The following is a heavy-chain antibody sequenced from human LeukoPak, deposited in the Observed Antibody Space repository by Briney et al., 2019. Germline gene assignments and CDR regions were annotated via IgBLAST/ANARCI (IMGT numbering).Heavy chain of an antibody. J-gene: IGHJ4*02. CDR2: IYYSGST. V-gene: IGHV4-61*01. CDR3: ARDPSGYFNY. D-gene: IGHD3-22*01. CDR1: GGSVSSGNYY. Sequence: PSETLSLTCTVSGGSVSSGNYYWSWIRQPPGKGLEWIGYIYYSGSTNYNPSLKNRVTISVDTSKNQFSLKLSSVTAADTAVYYCARDPSGYFNYWGQGTLATVSS.